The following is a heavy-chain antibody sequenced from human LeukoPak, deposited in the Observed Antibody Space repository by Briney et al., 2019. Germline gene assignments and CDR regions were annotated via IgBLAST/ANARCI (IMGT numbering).Heavy chain of an antibody. Sequence: PSGTLSFTCAVSGGTISSSDWWSWVRQSPGKGLEWIGEIFHSGYTNYNPSLKSRVTISVDITKNQLSLKLSSVTAAATAVYYCRREGVCSGCVYYFDYWARMPLVTVSS. V-gene: IGHV4-4*02. CDR2: IFHSGYT. D-gene: IGHD6-19*01. CDR1: GGTISSSDW. CDR3: RREGVCSGCVYYFDY. J-gene: IGHJ4*01.